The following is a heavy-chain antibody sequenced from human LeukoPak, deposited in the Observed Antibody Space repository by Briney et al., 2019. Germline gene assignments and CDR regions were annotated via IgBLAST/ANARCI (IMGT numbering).Heavy chain of an antibody. D-gene: IGHD1-26*01. CDR3: ARGLFEYSGSYHEFDY. V-gene: IGHV4-59*08. J-gene: IGHJ4*02. CDR1: GASISNYY. CDR2: IYYSGSI. Sequence: SETLSLTCTVSGASISNYYWTWIRQPPGKGLEWIGYIYYSGSINYSPSLKSRVTKSVDTSKNQFSLKLSSVTAADTAVYYCARGLFEYSGSYHEFDYWGQGTLVTVSS.